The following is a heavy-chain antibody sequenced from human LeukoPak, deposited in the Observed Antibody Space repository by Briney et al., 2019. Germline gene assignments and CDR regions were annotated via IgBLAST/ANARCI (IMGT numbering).Heavy chain of an antibody. CDR2: ISWNSGSI. CDR1: GFTFDDYA. V-gene: IGHV3-9*01. Sequence: PGRSRRLSCAASGFTFDDYAMHWVRQAPGKGLEWVSGISWNSGSIGYADSVKGRFTISRDNAKNSLYLQMNSLRAEDTAVYYCARAAKGGITMIVVVLMSYYYGMDVWSQGTTVTVSS. D-gene: IGHD3-22*01. J-gene: IGHJ6*02. CDR3: ARAAKGGITMIVVVLMSYYYGMDV.